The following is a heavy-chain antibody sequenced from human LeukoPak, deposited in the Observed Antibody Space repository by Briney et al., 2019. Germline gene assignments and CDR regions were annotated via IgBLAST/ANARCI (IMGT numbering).Heavy chain of an antibody. CDR1: GGSISGSY. Sequence: PSETLSLTCTVSGGSISGSYWNWIRQPPGKGLEWIGSIYSSGGTNYNPSLKSRVIISTDTSKNQFSLKLRSVTAADTALYYYARVDTRGWLSYFDYWGQGTLVTVSS. CDR2: IYSSGGT. J-gene: IGHJ4*02. D-gene: IGHD6-19*01. V-gene: IGHV4-4*08. CDR3: ARVDTRGWLSYFDY.